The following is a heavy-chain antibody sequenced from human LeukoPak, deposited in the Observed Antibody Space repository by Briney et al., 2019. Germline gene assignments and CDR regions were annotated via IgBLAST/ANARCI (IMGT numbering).Heavy chain of an antibody. J-gene: IGHJ4*02. D-gene: IGHD5-18*01. V-gene: IGHV4-59*01. CDR1: GYSISTYH. Sequence: KPSETLSLTCTVSGYSISTYHWNWIRKPPRKGVKWIGYMQYDGTSNYNPSLKSRVNIFIDTSKNQFVLNLRSVTAADTAVYYCARDKRHSYGRYFDPWGQGMLVTVSS. CDR2: MQYDGTS. CDR3: ARDKRHSYGRYFDP.